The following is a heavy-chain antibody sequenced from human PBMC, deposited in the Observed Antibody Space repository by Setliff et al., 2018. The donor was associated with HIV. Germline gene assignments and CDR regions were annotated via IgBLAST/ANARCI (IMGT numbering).Heavy chain of an antibody. Sequence: PSETLSLTCTVSGGSISSYYWSWIRQPPGKGLEWIGYIYYSGSTNYNPSLKSRVTISVDTSKNQFSLSLSLVTAADTASYYCARHDYGSSRYFEYWGQGIPVTV. V-gene: IGHV4-59*08. CDR3: ARHDYGSSRYFEY. CDR1: GGSISSYY. J-gene: IGHJ4*02. D-gene: IGHD3-10*01. CDR2: IYYSGST.